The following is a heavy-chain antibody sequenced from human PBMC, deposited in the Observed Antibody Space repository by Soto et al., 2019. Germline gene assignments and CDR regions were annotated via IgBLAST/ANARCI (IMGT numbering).Heavy chain of an antibody. V-gene: IGHV5-10-1*01. CDR1: GYSFTSYW. D-gene: IGHD2-15*01. CDR2: IDPSDSYT. CDR3: ARLAIGCSGGSCYSTNSYYYYYGMDV. Sequence: GESVKISGNGCGYSFTSYWISWVRQMNGKGLEWMGRIDPSDSYTNYSPSFQGHVTISADKSISTAYLQWSSLKASDTAMYYCARLAIGCSGGSCYSTNSYYYYYGMDVWGQGTTVTVS. J-gene: IGHJ6*02.